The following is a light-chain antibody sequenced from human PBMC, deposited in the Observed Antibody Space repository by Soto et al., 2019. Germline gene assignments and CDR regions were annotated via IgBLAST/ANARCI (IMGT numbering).Light chain of an antibody. Sequence: QSVLTQPASESGSPGQSITISCTGTSGDIGSYNRVSWYQQHPGKAPKLIIYEVTDRPSGVSNRFSGSKSGNTASLTISGLQAEDEAEYYCSSYINITTRACVFGTGPKVTVL. CDR2: EVT. CDR3: SSYINITTRACV. CDR1: SGDIGSYNR. V-gene: IGLV2-14*01. J-gene: IGLJ1*01.